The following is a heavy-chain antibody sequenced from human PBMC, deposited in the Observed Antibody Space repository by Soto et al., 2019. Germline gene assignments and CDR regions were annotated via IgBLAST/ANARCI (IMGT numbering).Heavy chain of an antibody. CDR1: GFTFSAFD. CDR2: SSYDGDTK. V-gene: IGHV3-30-3*01. Sequence: QLVESGGGVVQPEKSLRLSCEASGFTFSAFDMHWVRQSPGKGLEWVATSSYDGDTKYYANSVKGRFTISRDNSRNTLDLHMNSLRVEDTAMYYCTRDWSAVIGTPFDLWGQGTMVVVSS. D-gene: IGHD6-19*01. J-gene: IGHJ3*01. CDR3: TRDWSAVIGTPFDL.